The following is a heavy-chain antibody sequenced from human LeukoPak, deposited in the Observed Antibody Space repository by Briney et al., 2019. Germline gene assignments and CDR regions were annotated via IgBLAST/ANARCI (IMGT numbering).Heavy chain of an antibody. CDR3: VRDTFYAFDM. V-gene: IGHV3-48*02. Sequence: GGSLRLSCAASGFTFSSYSMNWVRQAPGKGLEWVSNIRSNGDTVAYADSVKGRFTTSRDNAKNSLYLQMDSLRDEDTAVYYCVRDTFYAFDMWGQGTMVTVSS. CDR2: IRSNGDTV. CDR1: GFTFSSYS. J-gene: IGHJ3*02. D-gene: IGHD4-17*01.